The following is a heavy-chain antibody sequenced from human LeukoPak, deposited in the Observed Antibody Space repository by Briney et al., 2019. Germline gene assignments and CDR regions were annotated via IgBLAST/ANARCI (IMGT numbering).Heavy chain of an antibody. Sequence: GGSLRLSCAASGFTFSSYEMNWVRQAPGKGLEWVSYISSSGSTIYYADSVKGRFTISRDNAKNSLYLQMNSLRAEDTAVYYCARGAVDGTNLGYWGQGTLVTVSS. D-gene: IGHD6-19*01. V-gene: IGHV3-48*03. CDR2: ISSSGSTI. CDR3: ARGAVDGTNLGY. J-gene: IGHJ4*02. CDR1: GFTFSSYE.